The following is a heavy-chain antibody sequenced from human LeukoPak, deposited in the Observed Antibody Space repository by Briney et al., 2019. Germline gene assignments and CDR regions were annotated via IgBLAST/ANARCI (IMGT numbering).Heavy chain of an antibody. CDR3: ARGAITMVRGVVSGIDY. J-gene: IGHJ4*02. D-gene: IGHD3-10*01. CDR2: ISVYNGNT. V-gene: IGHV1-18*01. CDR1: GYTFTTYG. Sequence: GSVKVSCKTSGYTFTTYGITWVRQAPGQGLEWMGWISVYNGNTKYAQKLQGRVIMTTDPSTRTAYMELRSLRSDDTAVYYCARGAITMVRGVVSGIDYWGQGTLVTVSS.